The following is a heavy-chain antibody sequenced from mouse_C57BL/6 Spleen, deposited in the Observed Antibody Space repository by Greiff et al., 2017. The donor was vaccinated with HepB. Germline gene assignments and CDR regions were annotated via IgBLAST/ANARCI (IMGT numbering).Heavy chain of an antibody. CDR1: GFNIKDDY. V-gene: IGHV14-4*01. CDR3: IITTVSHFDY. D-gene: IGHD1-1*01. Sequence: VQLKQSGAELVRPGASVKLSCTASGFNIKDDYMHWVKQRPEQGLEWIGWIDPENGDTEYASKFQGKATITADTSSNTAYLQLSSLTSEDTAVYYCIITTVSHFDYWGQGTTLTVSS. CDR2: IDPENGDT. J-gene: IGHJ2*01.